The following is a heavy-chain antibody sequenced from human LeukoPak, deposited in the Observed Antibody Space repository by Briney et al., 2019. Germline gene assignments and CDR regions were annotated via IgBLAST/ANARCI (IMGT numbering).Heavy chain of an antibody. CDR3: AKDRPTVYSSSWLHFLDS. J-gene: IGHJ4*02. CDR2: ISGSGGST. D-gene: IGHD6-13*01. Sequence: PGGSLRLSCAASGFTFSDYYMSWIRQAPGKGLEWVSGISGSGGSTYVADSVKGRFTVSRDNSKNTLYLQMNSLRADDTAVYYCAKDRPTVYSSSWLHFLDSWGQGTLVTVSS. CDR1: GFTFSDYY. V-gene: IGHV3-23*01.